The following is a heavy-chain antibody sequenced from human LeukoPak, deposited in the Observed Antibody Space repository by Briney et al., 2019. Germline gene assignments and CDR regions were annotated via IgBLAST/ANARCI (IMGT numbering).Heavy chain of an antibody. CDR3: AKVGPSMIVVVITYFDY. J-gene: IGHJ4*02. V-gene: IGHV3-23*01. Sequence: GGSLRLSCAASGFTFSSYSMNWVRQAPGKGLEWVSAISGSGGSTYYADSVKGRFTISRDNSKNTLYLQMNSLRAEDTAVYYCAKVGPSMIVVVITYFDYWGQGTLVTVSS. CDR1: GFTFSSYS. D-gene: IGHD3-22*01. CDR2: ISGSGGST.